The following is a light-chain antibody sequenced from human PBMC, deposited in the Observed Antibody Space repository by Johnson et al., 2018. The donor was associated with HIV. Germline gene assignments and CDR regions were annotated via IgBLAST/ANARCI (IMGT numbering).Light chain of an antibody. J-gene: IGLJ1*01. CDR2: EDN. CDR3: GTWDSSLTVGV. CDR1: SSNIGNNY. V-gene: IGLV1-51*02. Sequence: QLVLTQPPSVSAAPGQKVTISCSGSSSNIGNNYVSWYRQLPGTAPKVLIYEDNKRPSGIPDRFSGSKSGTSAALDIAGLQTGEEADDYCGTWDSSLTVGVFGSGTKVTVL.